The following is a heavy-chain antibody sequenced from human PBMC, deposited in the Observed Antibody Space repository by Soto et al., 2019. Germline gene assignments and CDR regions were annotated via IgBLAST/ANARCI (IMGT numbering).Heavy chain of an antibody. Sequence: GASVKASCKSSGYTFTSYAISWVRQAPGQGLEWMGWISAYNGNTNYAQKLQGRVTMTTDTSTSTAYMELRSLRSDDTAVYFCAREAPPEDYWGQGTLVTVSS. CDR2: ISAYNGNT. J-gene: IGHJ4*02. V-gene: IGHV1-18*01. CDR1: GYTFTSYA. CDR3: AREAPPEDY.